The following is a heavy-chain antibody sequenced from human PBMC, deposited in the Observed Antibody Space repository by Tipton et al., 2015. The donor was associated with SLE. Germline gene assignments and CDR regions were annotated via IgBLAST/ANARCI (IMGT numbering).Heavy chain of an antibody. CDR3: ARGSSGYQHVDY. D-gene: IGHD3-22*01. Sequence: TLSLTCTVSGGSISSSSYYWAWIRQPPGKGLEWIGYIYYSGSTNYNPSLKSRVTISIDTSKNQFSLKLSSVTAADTAVYYCARGSSGYQHVDYWGQGTLVTVSS. CDR2: IYYSGST. CDR1: GGSISSSSYY. J-gene: IGHJ4*02. V-gene: IGHV4-61*05.